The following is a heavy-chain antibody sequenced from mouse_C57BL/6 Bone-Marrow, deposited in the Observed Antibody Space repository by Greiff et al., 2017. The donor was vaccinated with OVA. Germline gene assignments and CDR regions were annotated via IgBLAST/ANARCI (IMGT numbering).Heavy chain of an antibody. CDR2: INPYNGGT. Sequence: VQLQQSGPVLVKPGASVKMSCKASGYTFTDYYMNWVKQSHGKSLEWIGVINPYNGGTSYNQKFKGKATLTVDKSSSTAYMELNSLTSEDSAVYYCARERDDYSSSFYWYFDVWGTGTTVTVSS. J-gene: IGHJ1*03. V-gene: IGHV1-19*01. CDR3: ARERDDYSSSFYWYFDV. CDR1: GYTFTDYY. D-gene: IGHD1-1*01.